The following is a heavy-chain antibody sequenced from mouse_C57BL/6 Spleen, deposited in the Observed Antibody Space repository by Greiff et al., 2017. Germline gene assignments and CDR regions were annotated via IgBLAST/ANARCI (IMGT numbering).Heavy chain of an antibody. D-gene: IGHD1-1*01. CDR2: IHPNSGST. J-gene: IGHJ2*01. V-gene: IGHV1-64*01. CDR3: ARAGTVYFGS. CDR1: GYTFTSYW. Sequence: QVQLQQPGAELVKPGASVKLSCKASGYTFTSYWMPWVKQRPGQGLEWIGMIHPNSGSTNYNEKFKSKATLTVDKSSSTAYMQLSSLTSEDSAVYCCARAGTVYFGSWGQGTTLTVSS.